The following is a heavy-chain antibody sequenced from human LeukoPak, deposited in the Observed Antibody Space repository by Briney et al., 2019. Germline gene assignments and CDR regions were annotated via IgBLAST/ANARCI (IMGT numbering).Heavy chain of an antibody. D-gene: IGHD1-26*01. CDR2: ISGSGGST. J-gene: IGHJ4*02. CDR1: GFTFSSYA. CDR3: AKDLGLEDGDSGSYYGGFDY. Sequence: QAGGSLRLSCAASGFTFSSYAMSWVRQAPGKGLEWVSAISGSGGSTYYADSVKGRFTISRDNSKNTLYLQMNSLRAEDTAVYYCAKDLGLEDGDSGSYYGGFDYWGQGTLVTVSS. V-gene: IGHV3-23*01.